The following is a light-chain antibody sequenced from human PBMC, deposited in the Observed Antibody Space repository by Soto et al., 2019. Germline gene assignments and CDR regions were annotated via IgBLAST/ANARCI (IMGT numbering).Light chain of an antibody. V-gene: IGLV1-47*01. CDR2: RNN. J-gene: IGLJ2*01. CDR1: SSNIGINC. CDR3: APWDASPSGPVI. Sequence: QSVLTQPPSASGTPGQRVTISCSGPSSNIGINCVYWYQQLPGTAPKLLIYRNNQRPSGVPDRFSCSKSDTSASLAISGLRSEDEADYYCAPWDASPSGPVIFGGGTKLTVL.